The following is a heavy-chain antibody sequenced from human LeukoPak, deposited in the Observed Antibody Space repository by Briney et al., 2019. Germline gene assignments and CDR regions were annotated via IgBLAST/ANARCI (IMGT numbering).Heavy chain of an antibody. Sequence: GGSLRLSCAASGFTFSSYEMNWVRQAPGKGLEWVSYISSSGSTIYYADSVKGRFTISRDNAKYSLYLQMNSLRAEDTAVYYCARGGMEWLLSSYYYYYGMDVWGQGTTVTVSS. CDR2: ISSSGSTI. CDR3: ARGGMEWLLSSYYYYYGMDV. D-gene: IGHD3-3*01. V-gene: IGHV3-48*03. CDR1: GFTFSSYE. J-gene: IGHJ6*02.